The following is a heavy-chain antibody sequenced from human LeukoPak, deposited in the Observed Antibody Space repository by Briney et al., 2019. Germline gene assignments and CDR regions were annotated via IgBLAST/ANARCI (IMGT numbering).Heavy chain of an antibody. CDR2: IFSSGSA. J-gene: IGHJ4*01. V-gene: IGHV4-59*08. Sequence: SETLSLTCTVSGASINNNFWTWIRQPPGKGLEWIGYIFSSGSAKYNPSLKSRVTISGDTSKNQISLKLTSATAADTAVYFCARHRDYYDTWGHGTLVTVSS. CDR1: GASINNNF. D-gene: IGHD3-9*01. CDR3: ARHRDYYDT.